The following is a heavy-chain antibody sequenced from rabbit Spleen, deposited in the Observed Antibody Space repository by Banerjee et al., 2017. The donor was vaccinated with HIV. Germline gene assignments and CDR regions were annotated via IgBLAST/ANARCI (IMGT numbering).Heavy chain of an antibody. D-gene: IGHD8-1*01. CDR1: GIDFNTYG. Sequence: QEQLVESGGGLVTLGGSLKLSCKASGIDFNTYGISWVRQAPGKGLEWIAYIYPDHGTTEHAAWVNGRFTISLDNAQNTVFLQMTSLTAADTATYFCARDGAGGSYFALWGQGTLVTVS. CDR2: IYPDHGTT. V-gene: IGHV1S47*01. CDR3: ARDGAGGSYFAL. J-gene: IGHJ4*01.